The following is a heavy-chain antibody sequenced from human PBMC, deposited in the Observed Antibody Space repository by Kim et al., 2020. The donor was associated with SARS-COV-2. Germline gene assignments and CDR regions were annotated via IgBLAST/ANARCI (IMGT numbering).Heavy chain of an antibody. CDR3: ARYIVATHNFDF. CDR1: GGSVSGYY. CDR2: IYYTGST. Sequence: SETLSLTCTVSGGSVSGYYWSWIRQPPGKGLEWTGVIYYTGSTNYNPSLKSRVTMSVNTSKNQFSLKLSSVTAADTAVYYCARYIVATHNFDFWGQGTPVTVSS. D-gene: IGHD5-12*01. V-gene: IGHV4-59*08. J-gene: IGHJ4*02.